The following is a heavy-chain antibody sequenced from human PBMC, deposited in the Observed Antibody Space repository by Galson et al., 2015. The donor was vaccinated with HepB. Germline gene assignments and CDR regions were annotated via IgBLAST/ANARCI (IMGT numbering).Heavy chain of an antibody. CDR3: AREGYTTDT. J-gene: IGHJ5*02. V-gene: IGHV4-39*01. D-gene: IGHD5-12*01. CDR1: GVSITSGQYY. CDR2: IYHTGNT. Sequence: LTCTVSGVSITSGQYYWAWVRQSPGKGLERIGSIYHTGNTYYNSSLKSRLTMSLVTSTNQVSLRLTSVTAADTAIYYCAREGYTTDTWGQGTLVIVSS.